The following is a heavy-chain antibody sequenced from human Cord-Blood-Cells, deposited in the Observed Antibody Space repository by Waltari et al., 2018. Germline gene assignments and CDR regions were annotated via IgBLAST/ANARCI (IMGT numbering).Heavy chain of an antibody. Sequence: LQLQESGPGLVKPSETLSLTCTVSGGSISSSSYYWRWIRQPPGKGVEWIGSIHYSGSTYYNPSLKSRVTISVDTSKNQFSLKLSSVTAADTAVYYCARHLQLTGDFDYWGQGTLVTVSS. J-gene: IGHJ4*02. V-gene: IGHV4-39*01. CDR3: ARHLQLTGDFDY. CDR1: GGSISSSSYY. CDR2: IHYSGST. D-gene: IGHD7-27*01.